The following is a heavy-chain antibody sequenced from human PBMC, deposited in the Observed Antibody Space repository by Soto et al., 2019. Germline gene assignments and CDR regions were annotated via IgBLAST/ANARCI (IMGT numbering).Heavy chain of an antibody. CDR1: GFTFSSYS. CDR3: ARESGYYDFWSGYPWRLGCYYGMDV. V-gene: IGHV3-21*01. J-gene: IGHJ6*02. CDR2: ISSSSSYI. D-gene: IGHD3-3*01. Sequence: GGSLRLSCAAPGFTFSSYSMNWVRQASGKGLEWVSSISSSSSYIYYADSVKGRFTISRDNAKNSLYLQMNSLRAEDTAVYYCARESGYYDFWSGYPWRLGCYYGMDVWGQGTTVTVSS.